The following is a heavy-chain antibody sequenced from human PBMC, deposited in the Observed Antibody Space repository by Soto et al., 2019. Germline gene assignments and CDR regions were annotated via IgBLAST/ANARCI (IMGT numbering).Heavy chain of an antibody. CDR2: IYSDDST. CDR1: GFTVSNKY. V-gene: IGHV3-66*01. CDR3: ARDRRGAAHDRYYYYGMDV. D-gene: IGHD1-1*01. J-gene: IGHJ6*02. Sequence: GGSLRLSCAASGFTVSNKYMSWVRQAPGKGLEWVSIIYSDDSTYYADSVKGRFTISRDNSKNTLYLQMKSLRAEDTAVYYCARDRRGAAHDRYYYYGMDVWGQGTTVTVSS.